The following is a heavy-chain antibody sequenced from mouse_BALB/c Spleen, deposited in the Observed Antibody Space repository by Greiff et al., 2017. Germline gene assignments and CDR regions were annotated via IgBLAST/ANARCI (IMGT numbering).Heavy chain of an antibody. Sequence: QVQLQQPGAELVMPGASVKMSCKASGYTFTDYWMHWVKQRPGQGLEWIGAIDTSDSYTSYNQKFKGKATLTVDESSSTAYMQLSSLTSEDSAVYYCASLYDGYPYYCDYWGQGTTLTVSS. CDR3: ASLYDGYPYYCDY. CDR2: IDTSDSYT. CDR1: GYTFTDYW. D-gene: IGHD2-3*01. J-gene: IGHJ2*01. V-gene: IGHV1-69*01.